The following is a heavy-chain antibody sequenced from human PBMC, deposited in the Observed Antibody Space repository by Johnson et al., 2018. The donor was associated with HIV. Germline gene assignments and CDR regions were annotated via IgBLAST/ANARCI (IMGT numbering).Heavy chain of an antibody. J-gene: IGHJ3*02. D-gene: IGHD5-24*01. Sequence: VQLVESGGGLVQPGGSLRLSCAASGFTVSCNYMSWVRQAPGKGLEWVSVIYSGGSTYYAGSVHGRFTISRDNSKNTLYLQMNSLRAEDTAVYYCARACRDGYTCDAFDIWGQGTMVTVSS. CDR2: IYSGGST. V-gene: IGHV3-66*01. CDR3: ARACRDGYTCDAFDI. CDR1: GFTVSCNY.